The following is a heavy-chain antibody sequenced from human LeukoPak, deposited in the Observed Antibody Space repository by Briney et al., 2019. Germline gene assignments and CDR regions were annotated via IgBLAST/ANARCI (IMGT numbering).Heavy chain of an antibody. CDR3: ARVRSYGPSGSYLDY. CDR2: IYTSGST. CDR1: GGSISSGGYY. Sequence: SETLSLTCTVSGGSISSGGYYWSWIRQPAGKGLEWIGRIYTSGSTNYNPSLKSRVTISVDTSKNQFSLKLSSVTAADTAVYYCARVRSYGPSGSYLDYWGQGTLVTVSS. J-gene: IGHJ4*02. V-gene: IGHV4-61*02. D-gene: IGHD1-26*01.